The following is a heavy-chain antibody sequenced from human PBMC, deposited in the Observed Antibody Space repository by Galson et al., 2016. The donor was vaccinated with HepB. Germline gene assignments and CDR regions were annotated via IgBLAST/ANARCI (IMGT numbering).Heavy chain of an antibody. J-gene: IGHJ2*01. CDR2: ISPYNGDT. V-gene: IGHV1-18*01. D-gene: IGHD3-16*01. CDR3: TRGAGGYFDL. CDR1: GYTFNNYG. Sequence: SVKVSCKALGYTFNNYGLSWVRQAPGQGLEYMGWISPYNGDTNYTQKLQGRVTMTTDTSTSTAYMDLRSLKSDDTAVYYGTRGAGGYFDLWGRGTLVTVSS.